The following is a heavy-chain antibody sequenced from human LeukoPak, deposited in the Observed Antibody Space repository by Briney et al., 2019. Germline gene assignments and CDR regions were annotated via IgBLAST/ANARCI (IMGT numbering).Heavy chain of an antibody. CDR2: INPNSGGT. V-gene: IGHV1-2*02. D-gene: IGHD3-10*01. Sequence: ASVKVSCKAFEYTFIGYYIHWVRQAPGQGPEWMGWINPNSGGTIYAQRFQDRVTMTRDTSITTAYMELNRLRSDDTAVYYCARDRGVWAFDVWGQGTMVTASS. CDR1: EYTFIGYY. J-gene: IGHJ3*01. CDR3: ARDRGVWAFDV.